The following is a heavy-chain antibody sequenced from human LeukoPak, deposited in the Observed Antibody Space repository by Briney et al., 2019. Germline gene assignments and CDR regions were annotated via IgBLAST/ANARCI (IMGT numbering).Heavy chain of an antibody. D-gene: IGHD2-2*02. CDR3: ARGLVVVPAAIYAGYAFDI. Sequence: PSETLSLTCTVSGGSISSSTYCWGWIRQPPGKGLEWIGSIYYSGSTYYNPSLKSRITISVDTSKSQFSLKLSSVTAADTAVYYCARGLVVVPAAIYAGYAFDIWGQGTVVTVSS. CDR1: GGSISSSTYC. V-gene: IGHV4-39*07. CDR2: IYYSGST. J-gene: IGHJ3*02.